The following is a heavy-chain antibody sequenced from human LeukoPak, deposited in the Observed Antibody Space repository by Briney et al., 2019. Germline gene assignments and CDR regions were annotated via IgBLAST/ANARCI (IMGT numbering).Heavy chain of an antibody. Sequence: PSQTLSLTCTVSGGSISSGSFYWSWIRQTAGKGLEWIGRIYPSGDSQYSPSFRSRATISLDTSNQFSLKLSSVTAADTAVYFCARGYDRNGYQSRGFDYWGQGALVNVSS. CDR3: ARGYDRNGYQSRGFDY. CDR1: GGSISSGSFY. CDR2: IYPSGDS. V-gene: IGHV4-61*02. J-gene: IGHJ4*02. D-gene: IGHD3-22*01.